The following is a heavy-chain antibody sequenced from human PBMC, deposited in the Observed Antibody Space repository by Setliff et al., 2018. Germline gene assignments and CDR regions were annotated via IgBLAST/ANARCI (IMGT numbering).Heavy chain of an antibody. D-gene: IGHD1-26*01. CDR3: TRAYSGSHDY. Sequence: SETLSLTCIVSGASITSEAYYWSWIRQYPGKGLEWIGSIYFSGSTGYNPALKSRLFISLDTSNNQFSLRLTSVTAADTAIYYCTRAYSGSHDYWGQGTLVTSPQ. CDR1: GASITSEAYY. CDR2: IYFSGST. V-gene: IGHV4-31*03. J-gene: IGHJ4*02.